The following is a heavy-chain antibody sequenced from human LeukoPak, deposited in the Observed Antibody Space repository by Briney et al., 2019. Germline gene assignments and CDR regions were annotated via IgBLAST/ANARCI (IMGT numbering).Heavy chain of an antibody. V-gene: IGHV3-23*01. CDR3: AKDPVGYSYGRFDY. D-gene: IGHD5-18*01. CDR1: GFTFSSYA. J-gene: IGHJ4*02. CDR2: ISGSGGGT. Sequence: GGSLRLSCAASGFTFSSYAMSWVRQAPGKGLDWVSAISGSGGGTHYADSVKGQFTISGDNSKNTLYLQMNSLRAEDTAVYYCAKDPVGYSYGRFDYWGQGTLVTVSS.